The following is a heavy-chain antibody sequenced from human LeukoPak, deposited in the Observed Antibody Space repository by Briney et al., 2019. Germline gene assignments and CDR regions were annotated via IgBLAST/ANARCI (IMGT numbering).Heavy chain of an antibody. D-gene: IGHD4-17*01. CDR1: GFTFNNYA. Sequence: QPGGSLRLSCAASGFTFNNYAMNWVRQAPGKGLEWVSSISGGGETTYYADSAKGRFTISRDNSQNTLYLQMNSLRAEDTAAYYCARDYADYVGYFFFDYWGQGTLVTVSS. CDR2: ISGGGETT. V-gene: IGHV3-23*01. CDR3: ARDYADYVGYFFFDY. J-gene: IGHJ4*02.